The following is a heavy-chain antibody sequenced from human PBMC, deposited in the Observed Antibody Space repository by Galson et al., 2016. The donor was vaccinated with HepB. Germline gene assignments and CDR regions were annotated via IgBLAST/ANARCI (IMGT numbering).Heavy chain of an antibody. Sequence: ETLSLTCTVSGDSISSSFDYWGWIRQPPGKALEWIGTIYYTGSTYYNPSLKSRLTISIDASRNQFSLELTSVTAADTAFYWCVRLRGNALRYFDLWGRGTLVSVSS. D-gene: IGHD4-23*01. CDR1: GDSISSSFDY. CDR3: VRLRGNALRYFDL. J-gene: IGHJ2*01. CDR2: IYYTGST. V-gene: IGHV4-39*01.